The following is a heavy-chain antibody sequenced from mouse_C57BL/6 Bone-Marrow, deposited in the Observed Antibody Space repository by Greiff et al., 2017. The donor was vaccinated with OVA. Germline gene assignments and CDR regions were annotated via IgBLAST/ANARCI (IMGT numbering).Heavy chain of an antibody. J-gene: IGHJ4*01. D-gene: IGHD1-1*01. CDR2: IHPNSGST. CDR3: ARFLSTTVVATAAMDY. CDR1: GYTFTSYW. V-gene: IGHV1-64*01. Sequence: QVQLQQPGAELVKPGASVKLSCKASGYTFTSYWMHWVKQRPGQGLEWIGMIHPNSGSTNYNEKLKSKATLTVDKATSTAYMQLSSLTSEDSAVYYCARFLSTTVVATAAMDYWGQGTSVTVSS.